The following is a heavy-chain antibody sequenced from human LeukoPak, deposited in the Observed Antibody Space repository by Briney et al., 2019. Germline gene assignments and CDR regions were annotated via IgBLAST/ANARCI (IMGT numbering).Heavy chain of an antibody. V-gene: IGHV3-23*01. D-gene: IGHD1-26*01. CDR2: ISGSGGST. CDR3: ARYSGSYYALDY. J-gene: IGHJ4*02. CDR1: GFTFSSYA. Sequence: GGSLRLSCAASGFTFSSYAMSWVRQAPGKGLEWVSAISGSGGSTYYADSVKGRFTISRDNSKNTLYLQMNSLRAEDTAVYYCARYSGSYYALDYWGQGTLVTVSS.